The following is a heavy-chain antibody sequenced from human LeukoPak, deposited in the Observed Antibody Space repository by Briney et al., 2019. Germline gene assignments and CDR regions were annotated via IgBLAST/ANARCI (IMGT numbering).Heavy chain of an antibody. D-gene: IGHD1-1*01. V-gene: IGHV1-2*02. Sequence: GASVKVSCKASGYTFTGYYMHWVRQAPGQGLEWMGWINPNSGGTNYAQKFQGRVTMTRDTSISTAYMELSRLRSDDTAVYYCARDRGVEGTIFDYWGQGTLVTVSS. CDR2: INPNSGGT. CDR3: ARDRGVEGTIFDY. J-gene: IGHJ4*02. CDR1: GYTFTGYY.